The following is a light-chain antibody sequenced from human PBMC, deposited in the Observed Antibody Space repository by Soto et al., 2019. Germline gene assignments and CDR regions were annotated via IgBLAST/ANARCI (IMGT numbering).Light chain of an antibody. CDR1: QSIRNY. J-gene: IGKJ5*01. CDR2: AAS. CDR3: QQYETYSPVT. Sequence: DIQMTQSPSTLSASVGDRVTITCRASQSIRNYLAWYQQKPGKAPKLVIYAASNLQSGVPTRFSGRGSGTEFTLTISGLQPDDIVTYYCQQYETYSPVTFGQGTRLEIK. V-gene: IGKV1-5*03.